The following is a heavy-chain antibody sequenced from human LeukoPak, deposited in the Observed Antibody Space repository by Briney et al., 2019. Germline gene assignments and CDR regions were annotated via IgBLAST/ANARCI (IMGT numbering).Heavy chain of an antibody. CDR2: IIPIFGTA. J-gene: IGHJ4*02. Sequence: SVKVSCKASGGTFSSYAISWVRQAPGQGLEWMGGIIPIFGTANYAQKFQGRVTMTRNTSISTAYMELSSLRSEDTAVYYCARAGARQIAAVGYWGQGTLVTVSS. CDR1: GGTFSSYA. V-gene: IGHV1-69*05. CDR3: ARAGARQIAAVGY. D-gene: IGHD6-13*01.